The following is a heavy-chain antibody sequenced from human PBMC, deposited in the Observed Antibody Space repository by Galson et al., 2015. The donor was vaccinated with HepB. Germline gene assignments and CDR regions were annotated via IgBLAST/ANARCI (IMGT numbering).Heavy chain of an antibody. CDR2: INPNSGGT. J-gene: IGHJ4*02. V-gene: IGHV1-2*02. Sequence: SVKVSCKASGYTFTGYYMHWVRQAPGQGLEWMGWINPNSGGTNYAQKFQGRVTMTRDTSISTAYMELSRLRSDDTAVYYCARAGVAGDSSSSDPSYYFDYWGQGTLVTVSS. CDR1: GYTFTGYY. CDR3: ARAGVAGDSSSSDPSYYFDY. D-gene: IGHD2-15*01.